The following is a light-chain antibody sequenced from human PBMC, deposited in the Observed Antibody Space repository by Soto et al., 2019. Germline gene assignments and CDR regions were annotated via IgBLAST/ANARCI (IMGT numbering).Light chain of an antibody. J-gene: IGKJ4*01. CDR3: QQYDFLPLT. CDR2: GAS. V-gene: IGKV3-20*01. Sequence: EVVLTQSPGTLSLSPGDRATLSCRASQSVSRNYLAWYQQKPGQTPRLLIFGASNRAADIPARFSASGSGTDFTLTISGLEPDDLAVYYCQQYDFLPLTFGGGTRL. CDR1: QSVSRNY.